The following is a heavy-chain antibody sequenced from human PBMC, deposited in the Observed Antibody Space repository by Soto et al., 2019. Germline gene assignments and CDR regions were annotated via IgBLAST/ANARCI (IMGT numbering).Heavy chain of an antibody. CDR2: IYHSGST. D-gene: IGHD3-10*01. CDR3: AVYGTSARDYSYIDL. V-gene: IGHV4-59*05. CDR1: GGSISSCY. Sequence: SETLSLTCTVSGGSISSCYWCWIRQPPGKGLEWIGSIYHSGSTFYNPSLKSRLIISVDTSKNQFSLKLRSVTAADTAVYYCAVYGTSARDYSYIDLWGKGTTVTVSS. J-gene: IGHJ6*03.